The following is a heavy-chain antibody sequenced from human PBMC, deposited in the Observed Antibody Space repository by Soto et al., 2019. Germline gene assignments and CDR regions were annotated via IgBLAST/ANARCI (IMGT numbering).Heavy chain of an antibody. V-gene: IGHV2-5*02. CDR1: GFSLSTTGVG. J-gene: IGHJ5*02. CDR3: AQGLRDYRLGRERAYYFDP. D-gene: IGHD3-16*01. CDR2: IYWDDDK. Sequence: QITLKESGPTLVRPTQTLTLTCTFSGFSLSTTGVGVGWIRQPPGKALEWLALIYWDDDKRYSPSLKSRLTITXDXXKNEVILPMTNMGPVDTATYYCAQGLRDYRLGRERAYYFDPWGQGTLVTVSS.